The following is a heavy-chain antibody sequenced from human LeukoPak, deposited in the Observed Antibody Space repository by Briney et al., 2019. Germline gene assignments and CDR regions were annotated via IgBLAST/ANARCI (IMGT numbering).Heavy chain of an antibody. V-gene: IGHV3-21*01. CDR1: GFTFSSYS. CDR3: ARGPPCMGSSCYLFDY. Sequence: PGGALRLSCAASGFTFSSYSMNWGRQAPGEGLGWGSSLSSSSSYIYYADSVKGRFTISRDNAKNSLYLQMNSLRAEDTAVYYCARGPPCMGSSCYLFDYWGQGILVTVSS. J-gene: IGHJ4*02. CDR2: LSSSSSYI. D-gene: IGHD2-2*01.